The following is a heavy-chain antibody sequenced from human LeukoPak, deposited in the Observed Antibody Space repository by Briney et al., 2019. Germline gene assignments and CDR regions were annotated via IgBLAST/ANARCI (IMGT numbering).Heavy chain of an antibody. J-gene: IGHJ6*02. CDR2: ISSSGSTI. CDR1: GFTFSSYE. V-gene: IGHV3-48*03. CDR3: ARDKSRLRYCSSTSCPVGYYGMDV. D-gene: IGHD2-2*01. Sequence: PGGSLRLSCVASGFTFSSYEMNWVRQAPGKGLEWVSYISSSGSTIYYADSVKGRFTISRDNAKNSLYLQMNSLRAEDTAVYYCARDKSRLRYCSSTSCPVGYYGMDVWGQGTTVTVSS.